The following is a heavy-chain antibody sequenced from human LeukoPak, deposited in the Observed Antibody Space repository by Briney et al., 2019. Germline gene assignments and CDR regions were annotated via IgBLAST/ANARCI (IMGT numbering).Heavy chain of an antibody. V-gene: IGHV4-4*07. D-gene: IGHD2-21*02. CDR3: AREGTTVVTRALDY. J-gene: IGHJ4*02. CDR1: NGSIGSYY. Sequence: SETLSLTCTVSNGSIGSYYWSWIRQPAGKGLEWIGRIYTSGNTNYNPSLKSRVTMSVDTSKNQLSLKLSSVTAADTAMYYCAREGTTVVTRALDYWGQGTLVTVSS. CDR2: IYTSGNT.